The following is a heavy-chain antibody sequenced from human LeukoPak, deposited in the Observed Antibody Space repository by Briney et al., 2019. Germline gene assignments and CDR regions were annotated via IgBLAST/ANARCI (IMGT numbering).Heavy chain of an antibody. CDR1: GGSISSTTYY. CDR2: IYYSGST. D-gene: IGHD6-13*01. J-gene: IGHJ4*02. V-gene: IGHV4-39*02. CDR3: VRLHSNTWYFDY. Sequence: SETLSLTCTVSGGSISSTTYYWAWIRQSPGKGLEWIGSIYYSGSTYYNPSFQSRVTISVDTSENHFSLKLSSVTAADTAMYHCVRLHSNTWYFDYWGQGTLVTVSS.